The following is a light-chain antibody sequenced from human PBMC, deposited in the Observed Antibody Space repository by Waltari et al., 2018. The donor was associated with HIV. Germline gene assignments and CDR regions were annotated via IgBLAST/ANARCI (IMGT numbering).Light chain of an antibody. CDR1: QSFSKF. CDR3: QQSYSVPWT. V-gene: IGKV1-39*01. CDR2: ATS. J-gene: IGKJ1*01. Sequence: DNQMTQSPSSLSASVGDSVTITCRASQSFSKFLNWYQQKPGKAPNLLIYATSTLQSGVPSRFSGSGSGTDFTLTISSLQPEDSAIYFCQQSYSVPWTFGQGTKVEIK.